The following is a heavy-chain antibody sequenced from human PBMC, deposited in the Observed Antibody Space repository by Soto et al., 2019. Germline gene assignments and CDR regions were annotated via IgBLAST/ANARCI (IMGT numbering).Heavy chain of an antibody. D-gene: IGHD6-13*01. J-gene: IGHJ6*01. CDR2: IWYDGSNK. CDR1: GFSFSDYG. Sequence: QVQLVESGGGVVQPGGSLRLSCAASGFSFSDYGMHWVRQAPNKGLEWVAVIWYDGSNKFYLESVKGRFTISRDNSKNTLYLQMSSLRDEDTALYYCARDRAGAVGGSGDYYYDMDVWGQGTTVIVSS. V-gene: IGHV3-33*01. CDR3: ARDRAGAVGGSGDYYYDMDV.